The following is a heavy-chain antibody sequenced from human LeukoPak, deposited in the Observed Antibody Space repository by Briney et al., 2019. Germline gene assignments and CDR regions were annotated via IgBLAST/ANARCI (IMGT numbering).Heavy chain of an antibody. CDR1: GFTFSSYS. D-gene: IGHD3-22*01. CDR3: AKNSHYYDSSGYYIAFFDY. J-gene: IGHJ4*02. CDR2: ISGSGGST. Sequence: GGSLRLSCAASGFTFSSYSMNWVRQAPGKGLEWVSAISGSGGSTYYADSVKGRFTISRDNSKNTLYLQMNSLRAEDTAVYYCAKNSHYYDSSGYYIAFFDYWGQGTLVTVSS. V-gene: IGHV3-23*01.